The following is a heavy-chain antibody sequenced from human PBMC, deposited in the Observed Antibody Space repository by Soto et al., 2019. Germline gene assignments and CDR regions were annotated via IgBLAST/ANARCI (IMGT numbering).Heavy chain of an antibody. D-gene: IGHD2-15*01. CDR1: GFSFDEYG. CDR2: ISWNSGTI. J-gene: IGHJ6*02. CDR3: AKSKGGTDNGMDV. V-gene: IGHV3-9*01. Sequence: EVQLVESGGGLVQPGRSLRLSCAASGFSFDEYGMHWVRQAPGKGLEWVSGISWNSGTIGYADSVKGRFSISRDNAKKSLYLQMNSLRAEDRALYYCAKSKGGTDNGMDVWGQGTTVIVSS.